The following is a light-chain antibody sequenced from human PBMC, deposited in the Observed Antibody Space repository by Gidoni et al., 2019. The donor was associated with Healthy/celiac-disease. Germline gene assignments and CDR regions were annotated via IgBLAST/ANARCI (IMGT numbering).Light chain of an antibody. V-gene: IGLV2-14*03. CDR2: DVS. J-gene: IGLJ2*01. Sequence: QSALTQPASVSGSPGQSITISCTGTSSDVGGYNYVSWYQQHPGKAPKLMIYDVSNRPSGGSNRFSCSKSGNTASLTISGLQAEEGADYYCSSYTSSSTLVVFGGGTKLTVL. CDR1: SSDVGGYNY. CDR3: SSYTSSSTLVV.